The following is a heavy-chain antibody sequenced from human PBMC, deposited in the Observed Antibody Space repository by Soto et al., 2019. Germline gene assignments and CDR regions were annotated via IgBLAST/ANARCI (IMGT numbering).Heavy chain of an antibody. Sequence: ASVKVSCKASGYTFTSYDINWVRQATGQGLEWMGWMKPNSGNTGYAQKFQGRVTMTRNTSISTAYMELSSLRSEDTAVYYCARGAPGLWFIPSGFDPWGQGTLVTVSS. CDR1: GYTFTSYD. CDR2: MKPNSGNT. V-gene: IGHV1-8*01. CDR3: ARGAPGLWFIPSGFDP. D-gene: IGHD3-10*01. J-gene: IGHJ5*02.